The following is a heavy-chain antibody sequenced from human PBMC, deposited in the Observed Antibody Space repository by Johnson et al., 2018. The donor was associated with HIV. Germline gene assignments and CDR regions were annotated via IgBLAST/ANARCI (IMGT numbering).Heavy chain of an antibody. CDR2: IYTGSDST. CDR3: ARGSSGSFDL. J-gene: IGHJ3*01. Sequence: QVQLVESGGGVVQPGRSLRLSCAASGFTFDDYAMHWVRQAPGKGLEWVSVIYTGSDSTSYTDSVKDRFTISRDSSKNAVYLQMSSLRAEDTALYYCARGSSGSFDLWGRGTMVTVSS. V-gene: IGHV3-NL1*01. CDR1: GFTFDDYA. D-gene: IGHD6-6*01.